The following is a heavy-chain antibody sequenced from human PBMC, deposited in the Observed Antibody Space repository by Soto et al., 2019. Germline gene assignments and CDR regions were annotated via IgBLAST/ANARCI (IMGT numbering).Heavy chain of an antibody. V-gene: IGHV4-31*03. Sequence: QVQLQESGPGLVKPSQTLSLTCTVSGDSISRGGYYWNWLRQHPRKGLEWIGYIYHSGSTIYNPSLKRRGTVSVDTSKIRLSLELSNVTAADTAVYYCAGDGAGAYGLGWFDPWGQGILVTVSS. J-gene: IGHJ5*02. CDR1: GDSISRGGYY. CDR2: IYHSGST. CDR3: AGDGAGAYGLGWFDP. D-gene: IGHD2-21*01.